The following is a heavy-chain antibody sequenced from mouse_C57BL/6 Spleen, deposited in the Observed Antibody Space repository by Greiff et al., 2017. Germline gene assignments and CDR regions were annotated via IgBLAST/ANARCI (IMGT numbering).Heavy chain of an antibody. J-gene: IGHJ2*01. CDR3: AREVYDYDEEGGFDY. CDR2: INPGSGGT. V-gene: IGHV1-54*01. CDR1: GYAFTNYL. Sequence: QVQLQQSGAELVRPGTSVKVSCKASGYAFTNYLIEWVQQRPGQGLEWIGVINPGSGGTNYNEKFKGKATLTADKSSSTAYMQLSSLTSDDSAVYFCAREVYDYDEEGGFDYWGQGTTLTVSS. D-gene: IGHD2-4*01.